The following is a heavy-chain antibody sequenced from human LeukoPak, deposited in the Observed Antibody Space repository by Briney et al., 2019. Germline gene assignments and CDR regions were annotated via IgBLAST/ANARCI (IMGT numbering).Heavy chain of an antibody. CDR1: GFTFSSYW. Sequence: GGSLRLSCAASGFTFSSYWMHWVRQAPGKGLVWVSRINTGGSSTTYPDSAKGRFTISRDNAKNTLYLQMNSLRAEDTAVYYCARVATYYDSSGYNSGYFDYWGQGTLVTVSS. V-gene: IGHV3-74*01. CDR2: INTGGSST. D-gene: IGHD3-22*01. CDR3: ARVATYYDSSGYNSGYFDY. J-gene: IGHJ4*02.